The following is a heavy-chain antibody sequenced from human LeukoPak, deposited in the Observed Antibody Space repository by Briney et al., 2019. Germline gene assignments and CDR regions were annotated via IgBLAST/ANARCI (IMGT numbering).Heavy chain of an antibody. CDR2: VSPYNGNT. CDR1: GYTFTSYG. V-gene: IGHV1-18*01. CDR3: ARVGAVAGHRWSDGY. Sequence: GASVKVSCKASGYTFTSYGISWVRQAPGQGLEWMGWVSPYNGNTNYAQKLQGRVTMTTDTSTSTAYMELRSLRSDDTAVYYCARVGAVAGHRWSDGYWGQGTLVTVSS. J-gene: IGHJ4*02. D-gene: IGHD6-19*01.